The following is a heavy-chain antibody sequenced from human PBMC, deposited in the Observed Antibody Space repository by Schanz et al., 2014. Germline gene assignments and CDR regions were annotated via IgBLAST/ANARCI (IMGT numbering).Heavy chain of an antibody. V-gene: IGHV3-7*01. CDR2: IRQEGSEK. Sequence: EVQLVESGGGLVQPGESLRVSCAASGFTFSNYWMSWVRQAPGKGLEWVANIRQEGSEKYYVDYVKGRFTISRDDAKNSLYLQINSLRVEDTAVYYCARSEMDRGVIWGYWGQGTLVTVSS. D-gene: IGHD3-10*01. CDR1: GFTFSNYW. J-gene: IGHJ4*02. CDR3: ARSEMDRGVIWGY.